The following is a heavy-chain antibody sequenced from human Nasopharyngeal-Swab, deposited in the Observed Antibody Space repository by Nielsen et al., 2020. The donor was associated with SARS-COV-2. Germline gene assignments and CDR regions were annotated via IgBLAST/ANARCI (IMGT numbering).Heavy chain of an antibody. J-gene: IGHJ6*02. CDR3: AREAPRDYGDYVHFYGMEV. CDR1: GFTFSSYG. Sequence: GGSLRLSCATSGFTFSSYGMHWVRQAPGKGLEWVAVIWYDGSNKYYADSVKGRFTISRDNSKNTLYLQMNSLRAEDTAVYYCAREAPRDYGDYVHFYGMEVWGQGTTVTVSS. V-gene: IGHV3-33*01. CDR2: IWYDGSNK. D-gene: IGHD4-17*01.